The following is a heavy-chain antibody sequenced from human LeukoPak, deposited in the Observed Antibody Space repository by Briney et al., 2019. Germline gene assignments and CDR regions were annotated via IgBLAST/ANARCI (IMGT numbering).Heavy chain of an antibody. V-gene: IGHV4-34*01. J-gene: IGHJ5*02. CDR3: ARETPAGNNWFDP. Sequence: SETLSLTCAVYGGSFSGYYWSWIRQPPGKGLEWIGEINHSGSTNYNPSLKSRVTISVDTSKNQFSLKLSSVTAADTAVYYCARETPAGNNWFDPWGQGTLVTVSS. D-gene: IGHD2-2*01. CDR1: GGSFSGYY. CDR2: INHSGST.